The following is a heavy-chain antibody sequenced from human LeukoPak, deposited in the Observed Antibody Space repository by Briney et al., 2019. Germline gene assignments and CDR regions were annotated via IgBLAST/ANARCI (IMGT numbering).Heavy chain of an antibody. V-gene: IGHV4-34*01. CDR2: INHSGST. CDR3: AREGRWLVPGLDY. CDR1: GGSFSGYY. D-gene: IGHD6-19*01. Sequence: PSETLSLTCAVYGGSFSGYYWSWIRQPPGKGLEWIGEINHSGSTNCNPSLKSRVTMSVDTSKNQFSLKLSSVTAADTAVYYCAREGRWLVPGLDYWGQGTLVTVSS. J-gene: IGHJ4*02.